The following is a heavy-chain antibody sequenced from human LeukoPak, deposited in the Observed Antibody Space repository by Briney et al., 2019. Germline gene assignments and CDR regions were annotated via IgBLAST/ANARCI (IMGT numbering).Heavy chain of an antibody. CDR1: GGSISNYY. D-gene: IGHD3-22*01. CDR3: AREGYYDSSGYTYYYYYYMDV. CDR2: IYYSGST. V-gene: IGHV4-59*12. Sequence: SETLSLTCTVSGGSISNYYWSWIRQPPGKGLEWIGYIYYSGSTNYNPSLKSRVTISVDTSKNQFSLKLSSVTAADTAVYYCAREGYYDSSGYTYYYYYYMDVWGKGTTVTVSS. J-gene: IGHJ6*03.